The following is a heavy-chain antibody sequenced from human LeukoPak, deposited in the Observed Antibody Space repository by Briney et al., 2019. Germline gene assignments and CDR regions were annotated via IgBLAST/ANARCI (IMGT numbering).Heavy chain of an antibody. Sequence: GGSLRLSCAASGFTFSSYAMHWVRQAPGKGLEYVSAISSNGGSTYYANSVKGRFTISRDNSKNTLYLQMGSLRAEDMAVYYCATNVVVTAIEDYWGQGTLVTVSS. CDR2: ISSNGGST. D-gene: IGHD2-21*02. CDR3: ATNVVVTAIEDY. V-gene: IGHV3-64*01. CDR1: GFTFSSYA. J-gene: IGHJ4*02.